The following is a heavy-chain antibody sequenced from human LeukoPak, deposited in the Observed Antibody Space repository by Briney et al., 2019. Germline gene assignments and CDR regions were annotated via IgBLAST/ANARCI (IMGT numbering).Heavy chain of an antibody. CDR2: INPSGGST. Sequence: ASVKVSCKASGYTFTSYYMHWVRHAPGQRLEWMGIINPSGGSTSYAQKFQGRVTMTRDMSTSTVYMELSSLRSEDTAVYYCAMGAIVVVPAANRGHYYYMDVWGKGTTVTVSS. V-gene: IGHV1-46*01. CDR3: AMGAIVVVPAANRGHYYYMDV. CDR1: GYTFTSYY. J-gene: IGHJ6*03. D-gene: IGHD2-2*01.